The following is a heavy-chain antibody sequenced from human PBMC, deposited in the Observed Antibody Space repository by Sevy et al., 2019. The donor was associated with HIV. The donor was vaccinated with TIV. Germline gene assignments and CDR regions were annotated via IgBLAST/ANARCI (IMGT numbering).Heavy chain of an antibody. V-gene: IGHV4-34*01. CDR2: INHSGST. D-gene: IGHD3-10*01. J-gene: IGHJ6*02. Sequence: SETLSLTCAVYGGSFSGYYWSWIRQPPGKGLEWSGEINHSGSTNYNPSLKSGVTISVDTSKNQFSLKLSSVTAADTAVYYCARGPSYSKFQAVIIYYYYYGMDVWGQGTTVTVSS. CDR3: ARGPSYSKFQAVIIYYYYYGMDV. CDR1: GGSFSGYY.